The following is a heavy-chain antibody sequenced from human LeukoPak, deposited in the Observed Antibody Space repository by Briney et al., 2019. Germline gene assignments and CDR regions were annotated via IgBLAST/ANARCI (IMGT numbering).Heavy chain of an antibody. J-gene: IGHJ1*01. Sequence: GASVKVSCKASGGTFSSYAISWVRQAPGQGLEWMGGIIPIFGTANYAQKFQGRVTITADESTSTAYMELSSLRSEDTAVYYCARDTPGGFQHWGQGTLVTVSS. CDR1: GGTFSSYA. CDR3: ARDTPGGFQH. V-gene: IGHV1-69*01. CDR2: IIPIFGTA. D-gene: IGHD2-15*01.